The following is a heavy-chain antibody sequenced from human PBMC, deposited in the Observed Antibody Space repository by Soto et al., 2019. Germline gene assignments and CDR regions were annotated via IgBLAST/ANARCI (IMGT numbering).Heavy chain of an antibody. V-gene: IGHV4-31*03. J-gene: IGHJ6*02. Sequence: QVQLQESGPGLVKPSQTLSLTCTVSGGSISSSIYYWSWIRQVPGKGPEWIGYIHYSGTTHYNPSLKSRVTISLDTSKNHFSLTLSSVTAADTAVYFCARDRGHYVWAISRTYGKDVWGQGTTVTVSS. CDR3: ARDRGHYVWAISRTYGKDV. CDR2: IHYSGTT. D-gene: IGHD3-16*02. CDR1: GGSISSSIYY.